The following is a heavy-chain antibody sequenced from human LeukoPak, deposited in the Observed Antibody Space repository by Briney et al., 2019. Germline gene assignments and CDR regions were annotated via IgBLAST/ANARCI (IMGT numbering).Heavy chain of an antibody. D-gene: IGHD4-23*01. CDR2: IYYSGST. J-gene: IGHJ4*02. Sequence: PSETLSLTCTVSGASISSGGYYWNWLRQHPGKGLEWIGYIYYSGSTSYNPSLKSRVTISVDTSKNQFSLKLSSVTAADTAVYYCARETRPFDYWGQGTLVTVSS. CDR1: GASISSGGYY. V-gene: IGHV4-31*03. CDR3: ARETRPFDY.